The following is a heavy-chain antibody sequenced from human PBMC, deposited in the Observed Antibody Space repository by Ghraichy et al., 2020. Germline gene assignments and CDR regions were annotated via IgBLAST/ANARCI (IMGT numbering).Heavy chain of an antibody. D-gene: IGHD3-9*01. Sequence: SETLSLTCTVSGGSISSYYWSWIRQPPGKGLEWIGYIYYSGSTNYNPSLKSRVTISVDTSKNQFSLKLSSVTAADTAVYYCARHLLKYDIGLGLVLFDYWGQGTLVTVSS. V-gene: IGHV4-59*08. CDR3: ARHLLKYDIGLGLVLFDY. CDR1: GGSISSYY. CDR2: IYYSGST. J-gene: IGHJ4*02.